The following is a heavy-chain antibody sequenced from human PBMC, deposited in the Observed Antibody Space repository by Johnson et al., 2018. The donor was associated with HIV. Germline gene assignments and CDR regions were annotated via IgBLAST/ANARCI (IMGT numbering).Heavy chain of an antibody. CDR3: ARLGVGATWHAFDI. Sequence: QVQLVESGGGVVQSGRSLRLSCAASGFTFSSYAMHWVRQAPGKGLEWVAVISYDGSNKYYADSVKGRFTISRDNSKNTLYLQMNSLRAEDTAVYYCARLGVGATWHAFDIWGQGTMVTVSS. D-gene: IGHD1-26*01. V-gene: IGHV3-30*04. J-gene: IGHJ3*02. CDR2: ISYDGSNK. CDR1: GFTFSSYA.